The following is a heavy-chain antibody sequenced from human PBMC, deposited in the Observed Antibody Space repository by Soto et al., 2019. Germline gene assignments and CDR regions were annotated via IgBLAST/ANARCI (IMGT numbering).Heavy chain of an antibody. CDR2: ISSSGSTI. D-gene: IGHD3-22*01. CDR3: ARGRYYYDSSGYYFSPGFDP. CDR1: GSTFSSYE. Sequence: GGSLRLSCAASGSTFSSYEMNWVRQAPGKGLEWVSYISSSGSTIYYADSVKGRFTISRDNAKNSLYLQMNSLRAEDTAVYYCARGRYYYDSSGYYFSPGFDPWGQGTLVTVSS. V-gene: IGHV3-48*03. J-gene: IGHJ5*02.